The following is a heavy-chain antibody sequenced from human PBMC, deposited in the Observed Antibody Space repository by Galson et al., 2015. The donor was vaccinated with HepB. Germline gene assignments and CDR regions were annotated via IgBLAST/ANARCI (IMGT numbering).Heavy chain of an antibody. CDR2: IWNDGSNK. CDR3: ARETVVGASTVLDY. J-gene: IGHJ4*02. Sequence: SLRLSCAVSGLTFSTYGMHWVRQAPGKGLEWVAVIWNDGSNKNYADSVKGRFSIFRDNSKNMLYLQMNSLRAEDTAVYYCARETVVGASTVLDYWGQGTLVTVSS. CDR1: GLTFSTYG. V-gene: IGHV3-33*01. D-gene: IGHD1-26*01.